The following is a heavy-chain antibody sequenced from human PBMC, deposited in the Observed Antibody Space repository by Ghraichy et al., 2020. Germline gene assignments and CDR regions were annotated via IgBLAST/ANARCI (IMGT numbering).Heavy chain of an antibody. J-gene: IGHJ4*02. CDR1: GFTFSSYS. D-gene: IGHD3-3*01. CDR3: VAHYDFWSGYPYTY. V-gene: IGHV3-21*01. CDR2: ISSSSSYI. Sequence: GESLNISCAASGFTFSSYSMNWVRQAPGKGLEWVSSISSSSSYIYYADSVKGRFTISRDNAKNSLYLQMNSLRAEDTAVYYCVAHYDFWSGYPYTYWGQGTLVTVSS.